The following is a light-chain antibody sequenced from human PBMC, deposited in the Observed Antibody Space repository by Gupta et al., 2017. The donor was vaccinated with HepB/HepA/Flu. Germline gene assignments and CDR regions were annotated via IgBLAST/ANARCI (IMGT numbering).Light chain of an antibody. CDR2: MAA. CDR3: RETRHTAPYT. V-gene: IGKV2-28*01. J-gene: IGKJ2*01. CDR1: QSLLHSNGYNY. Sequence: DIVMTQTPLSLPVTPGETASISCRSSQSLLHSNGYNYLDWYLQKPGQAPQRLIYMAATRDAGVPDRFSGSGAGTDVTLKSSRGEAEDVGGYYCRETRHTAPYTFGQGTKLEIK.